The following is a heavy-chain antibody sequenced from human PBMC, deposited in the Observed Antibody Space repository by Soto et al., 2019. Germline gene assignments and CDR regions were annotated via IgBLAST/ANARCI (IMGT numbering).Heavy chain of an antibody. D-gene: IGHD2-15*01. CDR3: ARYSGGKLGGNTDAFDI. CDR2: IYYSGST. V-gene: IGHV4-31*03. Sequence: QVQLQESGPGLVKPSQTLSLTCTVSGGSISSGGYYWSWNRQHPGKGLEWIGYIYYSGSTYYNPSLKSRVTISVDTSKNQFSLKLSSVTAADTAVYYCARYSGGKLGGNTDAFDIWGQGTMVTVSS. CDR1: GGSISSGGYY. J-gene: IGHJ3*02.